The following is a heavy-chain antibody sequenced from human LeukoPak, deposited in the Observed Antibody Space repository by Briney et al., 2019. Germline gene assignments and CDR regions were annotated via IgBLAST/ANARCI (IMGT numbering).Heavy chain of an antibody. CDR3: ARDPDYGVPDY. J-gene: IGHJ4*02. D-gene: IGHD4-17*01. CDR1: GFTFSSYE. V-gene: IGHV3-48*03. CDR2: ISRSGSTI. Sequence: GGSLRLSCAASGFTFSSYEMNWVRQAPGKGLEWVSYISRSGSTIYYADSVKGRFTISRDNAKNSLYLQMNSLRAEDTAVYYCARDPDYGVPDYWGQGTLVTVSS.